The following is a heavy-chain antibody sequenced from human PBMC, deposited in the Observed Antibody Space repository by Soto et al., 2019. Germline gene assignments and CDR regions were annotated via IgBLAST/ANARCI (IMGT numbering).Heavy chain of an antibody. D-gene: IGHD3-10*01. J-gene: IGHJ5*02. CDR2: IWYDGSNK. V-gene: IGHV3-33*01. Sequence: GGSLRLSCAASGFTFSSYGMHWVRQAPGKGLEWVAVIWYDGSNKYYADSVKGRFTISRDNSKNTLYLQMNSLRAEDTAVYYCARDIRFGELYWLDPWGQGTLVTVSS. CDR3: ARDIRFGELYWLDP. CDR1: GFTFSSYG.